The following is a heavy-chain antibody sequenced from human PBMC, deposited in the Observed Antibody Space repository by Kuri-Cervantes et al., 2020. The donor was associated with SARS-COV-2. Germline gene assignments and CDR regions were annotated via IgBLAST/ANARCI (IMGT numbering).Heavy chain of an antibody. D-gene: IGHD3-22*01. J-gene: IGHJ4*02. V-gene: IGHV1-69*05. CDR3: ARAVTDDSSGYKYYFDY. Sequence: SVKVSCKASGYTFTSYAISWVRQAPGQGLEWMGGIIPIFGTANYAQKFQGRVTITTDESTSTAYMELSSLRSEDTAVYYCARAVTDDSSGYKYYFDYWGQGTLVTVSS. CDR2: IIPIFGTA. CDR1: GYTFTSYA.